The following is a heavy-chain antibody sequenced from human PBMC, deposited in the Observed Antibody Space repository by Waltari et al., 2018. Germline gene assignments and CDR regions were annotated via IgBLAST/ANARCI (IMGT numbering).Heavy chain of an antibody. J-gene: IGHJ4*02. V-gene: IGHV3-74*01. CDR3: GRARVQGVKYFDY. CDR2: IDSDGSST. D-gene: IGHD3-10*01. Sequence: DVQLVESGGGLVQPGGSLRLSCTASGCISSTYWMHWFRHGQGAGLMWVSRIDSDGSSTSYEDSVRGRFTISRDNAKNTLYLQMNSVRDEDTAVYYCGRARVQGVKYFDYWGRGTLVTVSS. CDR1: GCISSTYW.